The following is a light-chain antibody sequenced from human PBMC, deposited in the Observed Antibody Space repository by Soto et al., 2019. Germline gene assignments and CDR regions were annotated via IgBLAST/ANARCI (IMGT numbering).Light chain of an antibody. CDR3: NSYTSTNTLV. Sequence: QSALTQPASVSGSPGQSITISCTGTSSDVGGYNHVSWYQQHPGKAPKLMIYDVTDRPSGVSNRFSGSKSGNTASLAISGLQAEEEAYYYCNSYTSTNTLVFGGGTKLTVL. J-gene: IGLJ2*01. V-gene: IGLV2-14*03. CDR2: DVT. CDR1: SSDVGGYNH.